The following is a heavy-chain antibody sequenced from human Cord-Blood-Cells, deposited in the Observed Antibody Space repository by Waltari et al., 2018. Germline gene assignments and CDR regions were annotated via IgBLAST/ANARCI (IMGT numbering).Heavy chain of an antibody. V-gene: IGHV4-39*01. CDR1: AGSISSSSYY. D-gene: IGHD6-13*01. CDR2: IYYSGST. Sequence: GPGLVKPSETLSLTCTVSAGSISSSSYYWGWIRQPPGKGLEWIGSIYYSGSTYYNPSLKSRVTISVDTSKNQSSLKLSSVTAADTAVYYCARQHTGLIAAACYYYYGMDVWGQGTTVTVSS. J-gene: IGHJ6*02. CDR3: ARQHTGLIAAACYYYYGMDV.